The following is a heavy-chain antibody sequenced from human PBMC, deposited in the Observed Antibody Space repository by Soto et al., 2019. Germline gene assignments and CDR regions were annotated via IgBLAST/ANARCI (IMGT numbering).Heavy chain of an antibody. V-gene: IGHV1-69*13. J-gene: IGHJ5*02. CDR1: GGTFSSYA. CDR3: ASSVECLFVVDP. CDR2: IIPIFGTA. D-gene: IGHD3-3*01. Sequence: SVKVSCKASGGTFSSYAISWVRQAPGQGLEWMGGIIPIFGTANYAQKFQGRVTITADESTSTAYMELSSLRSEDTAVYYCASSVECLFVVDPWGQGTLVTVSS.